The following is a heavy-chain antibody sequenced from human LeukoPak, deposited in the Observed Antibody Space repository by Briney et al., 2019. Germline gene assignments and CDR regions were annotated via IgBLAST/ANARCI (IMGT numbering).Heavy chain of an antibody. CDR1: GFTFSSYA. J-gene: IGHJ4*02. V-gene: IGHV3-30-3*01. CDR2: ISYDGSNK. D-gene: IGHD3-22*01. CDR3: ARDGGLDSSGPFDY. Sequence: GGSLRLSCAASGFTFSSYAMHWVRQAPGKGLEWVAVISYDGSNKYYADSVKGRFTISRDNSKNTLHLQMNSLRAEDTAVYYCARDGGLDSSGPFDYWGQGTLVTVSS.